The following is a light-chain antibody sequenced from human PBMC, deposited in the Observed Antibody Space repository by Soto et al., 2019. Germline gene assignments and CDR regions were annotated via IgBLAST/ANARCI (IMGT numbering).Light chain of an antibody. CDR1: SSNIGAGFH. CDR2: GNT. CDR3: QSYDTRLSVEV. Sequence: QSVLTQPPSVSGAPGQRVTISCTGSSSNIGAGFHVHWYQQLPGTAPKLLIYGNTIRPSGVPDRFSGSTSGTSASLAITGLQADDEADYYCQSYDTRLSVEVFGGGTKVTVL. J-gene: IGLJ3*02. V-gene: IGLV1-40*01.